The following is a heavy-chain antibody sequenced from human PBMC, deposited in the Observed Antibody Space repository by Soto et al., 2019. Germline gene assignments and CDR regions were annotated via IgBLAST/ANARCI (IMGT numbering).Heavy chain of an antibody. D-gene: IGHD2-21*02. Sequence: SLRLSCAASGFTFSSYAMHWVRQAPGKGLEWVAVISYDGSNKYYADSVKGRFTISRDNSKNTLYLQMNSLRAEDTAVYYCARDLVVTATLLPHYYYYYYGMDVWGQGTTVTVSS. CDR2: ISYDGSNK. CDR1: GFTFSSYA. V-gene: IGHV3-30-3*01. CDR3: ARDLVVTATLLPHYYYYYYGMDV. J-gene: IGHJ6*02.